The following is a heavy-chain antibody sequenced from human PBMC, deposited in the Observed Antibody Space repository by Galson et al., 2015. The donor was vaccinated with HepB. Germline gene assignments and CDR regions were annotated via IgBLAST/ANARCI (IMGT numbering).Heavy chain of an antibody. CDR2: IKQDGSEK. CDR3: ARDRGSSSWTPLGY. J-gene: IGHJ4*02. CDR1: GFTFSSYW. V-gene: IGHV3-7*03. Sequence: SLRLSCAASGFTFSSYWMSWVRQAPGKGLEWVANIKQDGSEKYYVDSVKGRFTISRDNAKNSLYLQMNSLRAEDTAVYYCARDRGSSSWTPLGYWGQGTLVTVSS. D-gene: IGHD6-13*01.